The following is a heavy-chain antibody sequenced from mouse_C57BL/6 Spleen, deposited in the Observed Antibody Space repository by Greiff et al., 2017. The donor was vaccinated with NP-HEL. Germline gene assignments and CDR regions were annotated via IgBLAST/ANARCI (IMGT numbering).Heavy chain of an antibody. J-gene: IGHJ2*01. CDR3: AREGTRSYFDD. D-gene: IGHD3-3*01. CDR1: GYAFSSYW. V-gene: IGHV1-80*01. Sequence: LQQSGASVKISCKASGYAFSSYWMNWVKQRPGKGLEWIGQIYPGDGDTNYNGKFKGKATLTADKSSSTAYMQLSSLTSEDSAVYFCAREGTRSYFDDWGKGTTLTVSS. CDR2: IYPGDGDT.